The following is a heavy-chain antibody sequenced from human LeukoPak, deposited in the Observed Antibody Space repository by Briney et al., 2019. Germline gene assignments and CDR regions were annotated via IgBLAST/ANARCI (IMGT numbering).Heavy chain of an antibody. CDR2: ISSSGTTI. Sequence: GGSLRLSCVASGFTFISYDMNWVRQAPGKGLEWISYISSSGTTIYYADSVKGRFTISRDNAKNSLHLQMNSLRADDTAVYYCARDGDAPMTDFDYWGQGTLVTVSS. D-gene: IGHD2-21*02. J-gene: IGHJ4*02. CDR1: GFTFISYD. CDR3: ARDGDAPMTDFDY. V-gene: IGHV3-48*03.